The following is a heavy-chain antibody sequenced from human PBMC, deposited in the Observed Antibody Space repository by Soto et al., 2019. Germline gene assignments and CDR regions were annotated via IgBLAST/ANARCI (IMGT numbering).Heavy chain of an antibody. V-gene: IGHV1-69*13. Sequence: SVKVSCKASGGTFSSYAISWVRQAPGQGLEWMGGIIPIFGTANYAQKFQGRVTITADESTSTAYMELSSLRSEDTAVYYCARGGVFRYYYDSSGYYHVWFDPWGQGTLVTVYS. CDR1: GGTFSSYA. CDR3: ARGGVFRYYYDSSGYYHVWFDP. J-gene: IGHJ5*02. CDR2: IIPIFGTA. D-gene: IGHD3-22*01.